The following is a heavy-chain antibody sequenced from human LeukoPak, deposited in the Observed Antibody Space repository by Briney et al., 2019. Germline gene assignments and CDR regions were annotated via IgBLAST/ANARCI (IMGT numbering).Heavy chain of an antibody. Sequence: GGSLRLSCVASGFTFSSYWMHWVRQAPGKGLVWVSRINSDGSSTSYADSVKGRFTISRDNAKNTLYLQMNSLRAEDTAVYYCARDNFSLANWGVGDAFDIWGQGTMVTVSS. CDR3: ARDNFSLANWGVGDAFDI. D-gene: IGHD7-27*01. CDR2: INSDGSST. CDR1: GFTFSSYW. J-gene: IGHJ3*02. V-gene: IGHV3-74*01.